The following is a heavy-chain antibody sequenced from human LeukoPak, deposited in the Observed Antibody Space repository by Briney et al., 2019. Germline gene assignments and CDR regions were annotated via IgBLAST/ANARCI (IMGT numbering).Heavy chain of an antibody. D-gene: IGHD6-13*01. V-gene: IGHV4-39*07. J-gene: IGHJ4*02. CDR1: GGSISSSSYY. CDR3: ARVIEAEDY. Sequence: RSSETLSLTCTVSGGSISSSSYYWGWIRQPPGKGLEWIGSIYYSGSTYYNPSLKSRVTISVDTSKNQFSLKLSSVTAADTAVYYCARVIEAEDYWGQGTLVTVSS. CDR2: IYYSGST.